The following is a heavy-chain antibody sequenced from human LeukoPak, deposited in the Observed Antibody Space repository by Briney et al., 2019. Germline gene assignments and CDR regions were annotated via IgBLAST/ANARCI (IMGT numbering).Heavy chain of an antibody. CDR3: AGRRIAAAAKVFDY. CDR1: GYTFTSYD. CDR2: MNPNSGNT. J-gene: IGHJ4*02. V-gene: IGHV1-8*01. Sequence: ASVKVSCKASGYTFTSYDINWVRQATGQGLEWMGWMNPNSGNTGYAQKFQGRVTMTRNTSISTAYMELSSLRSEDTAVYYCAGRRIAAAAKVFDYWGQGTLVTVSS. D-gene: IGHD6-13*01.